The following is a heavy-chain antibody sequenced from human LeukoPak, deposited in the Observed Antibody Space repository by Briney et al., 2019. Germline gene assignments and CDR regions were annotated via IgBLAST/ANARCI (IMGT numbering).Heavy chain of an antibody. V-gene: IGHV3-23*01. CDR2: ISGSGGST. D-gene: IGHD3/OR15-3a*01. CDR1: GFTFSSYA. Sequence: GGSLRLSCAASGFTFSSYAMSWVRQAPGKGLEWVSAISGSGGSTYYADSVKGRFTISRDNSKNTLYLQMNSLRAEDTAVYYCALREAGYYTLGYWGQGTLVTVSS. J-gene: IGHJ4*02. CDR3: ALREAGYYTLGY.